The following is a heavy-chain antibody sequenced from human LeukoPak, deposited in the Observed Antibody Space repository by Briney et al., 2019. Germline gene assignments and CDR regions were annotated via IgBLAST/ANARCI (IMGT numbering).Heavy chain of an antibody. CDR2: ISYDGSNK. CDR1: GFTFSSYA. V-gene: IGHV3-30-3*01. J-gene: IGHJ3*02. CDR3: ARPPVVPAAMGAFDI. D-gene: IGHD2-2*01. Sequence: PGRSLRLSCAASGFTFSSYAMHWVRQAPGKGLEWVAVISYDGSNKYYADSVKGRFTISRDNSKNTLYLQMNSLRAEDTAVYYCARPPVVPAAMGAFDIWGQGTMVTVSS.